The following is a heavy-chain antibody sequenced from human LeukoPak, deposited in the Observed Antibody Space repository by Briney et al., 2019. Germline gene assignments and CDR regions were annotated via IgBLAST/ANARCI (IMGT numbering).Heavy chain of an antibody. CDR2: ISSSGRAI. CDR3: AREIPSGSYAPDY. Sequence: GGSLRLSCAASGFTFNTYSMNWVRQAPGKGLEWVSYISSSGRAILYADSVKGRFTVSRDNAKNSLYLQMNNPRAEDTAVYYCAREIPSGSYAPDYWGQGTLVTVSS. CDR1: GFTFNTYS. D-gene: IGHD1-26*01. J-gene: IGHJ4*02. V-gene: IGHV3-48*04.